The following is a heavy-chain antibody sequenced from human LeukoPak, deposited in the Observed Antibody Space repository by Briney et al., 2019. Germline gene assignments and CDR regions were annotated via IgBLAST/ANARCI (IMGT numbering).Heavy chain of an antibody. Sequence: GGSLRLSCAASGFTFRNAWMSWVRQAPGKGLEWVARITSNTDGGTTDYAAPVKGRFTISRDDSKNILYLQLNSLKTDDTAVYYCTTADYGDHQFDYWGQGTLVTVSS. V-gene: IGHV3-15*01. D-gene: IGHD4-17*01. CDR1: GFTFRNAW. J-gene: IGHJ4*02. CDR2: ITSNTDGGTT. CDR3: TTADYGDHQFDY.